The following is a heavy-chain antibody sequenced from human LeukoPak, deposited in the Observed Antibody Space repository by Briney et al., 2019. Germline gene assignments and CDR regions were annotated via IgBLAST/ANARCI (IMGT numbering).Heavy chain of an antibody. J-gene: IGHJ4*02. Sequence: PGGSLRLSCAASGFTFSSHVMRWVRQAPGKGLEWVSSITSSGDGTYYADSVKGRFTISRDNSKNTLYLQMNSLRAGDTAVYYCAKRSSGNYYFDNWGQGTLVTVSS. CDR1: GFTFSSHV. V-gene: IGHV3-23*01. CDR3: AKRSSGNYYFDN. D-gene: IGHD3-22*01. CDR2: ITSSGDGT.